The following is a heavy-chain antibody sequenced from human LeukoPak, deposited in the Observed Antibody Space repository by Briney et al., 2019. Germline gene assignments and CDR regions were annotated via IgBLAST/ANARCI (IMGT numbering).Heavy chain of an antibody. Sequence: GGSLRLSCATSGFTFSNAWMTWVRQAQGKGLEWVGRIKTKGEGGTVDYAAPVKGRFTISRDDSENTLYLQMNSLKTEHTAIYYCMSDLDNWGQGALVTVSS. CDR1: GFTFSNAW. J-gene: IGHJ4*02. CDR3: MSDLDN. CDR2: IKTKGEGGTV. V-gene: IGHV3-15*01.